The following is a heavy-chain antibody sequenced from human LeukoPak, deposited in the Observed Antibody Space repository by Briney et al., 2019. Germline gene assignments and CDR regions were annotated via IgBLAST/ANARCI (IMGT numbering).Heavy chain of an antibody. CDR1: GFTFDDYA. J-gene: IGHJ6*02. Sequence: PGRSLRLSCAASGFTFDDYAMHWVRQAPGKGLEWVSGISWNSGSIGYADSVKGRFTISRDNAKNSLYLQMNSLRAEDTAVYYCARDLGRSIVVDYYYGMDVWGQGTTVTVSS. D-gene: IGHD3-22*01. V-gene: IGHV3-9*01. CDR3: ARDLGRSIVVDYYYGMDV. CDR2: ISWNSGSI.